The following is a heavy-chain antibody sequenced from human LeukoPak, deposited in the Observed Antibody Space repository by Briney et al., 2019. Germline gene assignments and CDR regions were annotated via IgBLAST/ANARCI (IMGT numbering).Heavy chain of an antibody. D-gene: IGHD2-15*01. CDR3: ARGVVAASFYYYMDV. CDR1: GGTFSSYA. Sequence: GASVKVSCKASGGTFSSYAISWVRQAPGQGLEWMGWIRPDSGGTNYAQKFQGRVTMTRDTSISTAYMELSRLTSDDTAVYYCARGVVAASFYYYMDVWDKGTTVTISS. J-gene: IGHJ6*03. V-gene: IGHV1-2*02. CDR2: IRPDSGGT.